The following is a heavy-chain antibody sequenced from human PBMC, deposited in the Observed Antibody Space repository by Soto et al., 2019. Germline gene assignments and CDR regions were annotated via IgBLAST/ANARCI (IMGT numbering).Heavy chain of an antibody. CDR1: GFTFSSYA. CDR2: ISGSGGST. Sequence: GGSLRLSCAASGFTFSSYAMSWVRQAPGKGLEWVSAISGSGGSTYYADSVKGRFTISRDNSKNTLYLQMNSLGAEDAAVYYCARTQWHPTNDAFDIWGQGTMVTVSS. D-gene: IGHD6-19*01. V-gene: IGHV3-23*01. CDR3: ARTQWHPTNDAFDI. J-gene: IGHJ3*02.